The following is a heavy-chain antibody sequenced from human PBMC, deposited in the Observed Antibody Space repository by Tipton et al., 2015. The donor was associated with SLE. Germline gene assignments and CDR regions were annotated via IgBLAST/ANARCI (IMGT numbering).Heavy chain of an antibody. CDR2: VSHRGTT. D-gene: IGHD1-7*01. Sequence: TLSLTCAVYGGTSRDYFWSWIRPPPGKGLEWIGEVSHRGTTNYNPSLDSRVTISLDRFNNQFTLKMTSVTAADTAVYYCANQNWNYYFWGQGNLVTVSS. V-gene: IGHV4-34*08. J-gene: IGHJ4*02. CDR1: GGTSRDYF. CDR3: ANQNWNYYF.